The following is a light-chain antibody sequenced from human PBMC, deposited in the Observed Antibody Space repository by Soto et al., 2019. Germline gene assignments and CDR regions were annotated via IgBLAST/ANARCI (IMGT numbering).Light chain of an antibody. CDR2: GTS. CDR1: QSVSSSY. V-gene: IGKV3-20*01. CDR3: QQYGSSPLFT. J-gene: IGKJ3*01. Sequence: EIVLTQSPGTLSFSPGERATLSCRASQSVSSSYLAWYQQKPGQAPRLLIYGTSIRATGIPDRFSGGGSGTDFTLTISRLEPEDFAVYYCQQYGSSPLFTFGPGTKVDIK.